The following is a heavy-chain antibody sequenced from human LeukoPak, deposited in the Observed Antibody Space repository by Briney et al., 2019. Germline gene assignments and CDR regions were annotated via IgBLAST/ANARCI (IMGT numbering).Heavy chain of an antibody. D-gene: IGHD5-12*01. CDR2: TRNKANSYTT. J-gene: IGHJ6*04. CDR1: GFTFSDHY. CDR3: ARDGYSGYGFLDV. Sequence: PGGSLRLSCAASGFTFSDHYMDWVRQAPGKGLEWVGRTRNKANSYTTEYAASVEGRFTISRDDSKNSLYLQMNSLKTEDTAVYYCARDGYSGYGFLDVWGKGTTVTVSS. V-gene: IGHV3-72*01.